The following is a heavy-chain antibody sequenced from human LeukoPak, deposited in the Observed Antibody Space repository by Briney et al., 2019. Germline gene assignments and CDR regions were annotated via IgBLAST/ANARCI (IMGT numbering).Heavy chain of an antibody. J-gene: IGHJ5*02. CDR1: GGSISSYY. Sequence: SETLSLTCTVSGGSISSYYWSWIRQPAGKGLEWIGRIYTSGSTNYNPSLKSRVTISVDTPKNQFSLKLSSVTAADTAVYYCARTIPRYYYDSSGYNYNWFDPWGQGTLVTVSS. D-gene: IGHD3-22*01. V-gene: IGHV4-4*07. CDR2: IYTSGST. CDR3: ARTIPRYYYDSSGYNYNWFDP.